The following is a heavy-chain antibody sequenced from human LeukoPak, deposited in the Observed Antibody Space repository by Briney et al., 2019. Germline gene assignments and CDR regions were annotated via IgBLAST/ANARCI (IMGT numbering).Heavy chain of an antibody. CDR1: GYTFTGYY. D-gene: IGHD5-12*01. CDR2: INPNSGGT. V-gene: IGHV1-2*02. J-gene: IGHJ3*02. Sequence: ASVKVSCKASGYTFTGYYMHWVRQAPGQGLEWMGWINPNSGGTNYAQKFQGRVTMTRDTSISTAYMELSRLRSDDTAVYYCARDLGGGYANDAFDIWGQGTMVTVSS. CDR3: ARDLGGGYANDAFDI.